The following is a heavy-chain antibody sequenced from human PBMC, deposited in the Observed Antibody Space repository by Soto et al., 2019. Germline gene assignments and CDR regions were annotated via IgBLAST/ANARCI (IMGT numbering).Heavy chain of an antibody. D-gene: IGHD3-3*01. Sequence: SETLSLTCNVSGESISSGGYYWSWIRHHPGKGLEWIGYIYDSESAYYNPSLKSRVIISMDTSKNHFAMRLSSVTAADTAVYYCARFRSGYYLVYFDYWGQGTLVTVSS. V-gene: IGHV4-31*03. CDR3: ARFRSGYYLVYFDY. J-gene: IGHJ4*02. CDR2: IYDSESA. CDR1: GESISSGGYY.